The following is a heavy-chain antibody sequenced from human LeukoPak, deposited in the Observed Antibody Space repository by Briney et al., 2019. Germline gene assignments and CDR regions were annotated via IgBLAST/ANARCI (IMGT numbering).Heavy chain of an antibody. CDR2: ISDDGRST. CDR1: GFTFSRYS. V-gene: IGHV3-23*01. Sequence: PGGSLRLSCAASGFTFSRYSINWVRQAPGKGLEWVSSISDDGRSTYYADSVKGRFTISKDNSKNTMYLQMNNLRAEDTAIYYCAKRVPYTSSSVYFDYWGQGTLVTVSS. CDR3: AKRVPYTSSSVYFDY. J-gene: IGHJ4*02. D-gene: IGHD6-6*01.